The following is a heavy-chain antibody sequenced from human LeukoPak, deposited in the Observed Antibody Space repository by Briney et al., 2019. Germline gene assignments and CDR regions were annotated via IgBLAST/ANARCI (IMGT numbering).Heavy chain of an antibody. V-gene: IGHV3-53*01. D-gene: IGHD6-13*01. Sequence: PGGSLRLSCAGSGFSVCNNYMSWVRQAPGKGLEWVAVIYSGASSYYADSVKGRFIVSRDNSKNTLYLQMNTLRAEDTALYYCARATIGAAGTADYWGQGTLVTVSS. J-gene: IGHJ4*02. CDR2: IYSGASS. CDR1: GFSVCNNY. CDR3: ARATIGAAGTADY.